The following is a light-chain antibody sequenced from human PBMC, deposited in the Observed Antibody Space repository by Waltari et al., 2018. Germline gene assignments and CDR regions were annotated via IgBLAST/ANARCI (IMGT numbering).Light chain of an antibody. CDR2: AAS. J-gene: IGKJ4*01. CDR1: QGVTTY. CDR3: QHLHGYPIT. V-gene: IGKV1-9*01. Sequence: IQLTQSPSSLSASVGDRVTITCRASQGVTTYLAWYQQKPGKAPNLLISAASTLQSGVPSRFSGSGSGTDFTLTISSPQPEDFATYYCQHLHGYPITFGGGTKVEIK.